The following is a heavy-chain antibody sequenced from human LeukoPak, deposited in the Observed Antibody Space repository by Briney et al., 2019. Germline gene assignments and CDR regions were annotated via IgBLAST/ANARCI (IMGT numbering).Heavy chain of an antibody. CDR3: ASLVVDTAMAFDY. D-gene: IGHD5-18*01. CDR1: GFTFSGSA. V-gene: IGHV3-73*01. J-gene: IGHJ4*02. Sequence: GGSLRLSSAASGFTFSGSALHWVRQASGKGLEWIGRIRSRANNYATTYAASVKGRFTISRDDSKNTAYLQMDSLKTEDTAVYYCASLVVDTAMAFDYWGQGTLVTVSS. CDR2: IRSRANNYAT.